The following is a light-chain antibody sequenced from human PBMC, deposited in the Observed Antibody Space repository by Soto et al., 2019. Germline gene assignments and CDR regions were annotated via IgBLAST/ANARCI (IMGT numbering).Light chain of an antibody. CDR1: NSDVGTYNL. Sequence: QSALTQPASVSGSPGQSITISCTGTNSDVGTYNLVSWYQQHPGKAPKLMTYEGTKRPSGVSNRFSGSNSGNTASLTISGLQAEDEADYYCYSYAGSGTYVFGTGTKLIVL. J-gene: IGLJ1*01. CDR3: YSYAGSGTYV. V-gene: IGLV2-23*01. CDR2: EGT.